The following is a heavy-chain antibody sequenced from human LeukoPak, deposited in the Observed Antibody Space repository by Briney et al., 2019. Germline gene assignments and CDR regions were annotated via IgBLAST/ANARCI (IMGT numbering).Heavy chain of an antibody. J-gene: IGHJ4*02. Sequence: PGGSLRLSCAASGFNFRVYNMNWVRQAPGKGLEWVSSMSTSSTYIYYADSIKGRFTISRDDARSLLYLQMDSLRAEDPAVYYCVRDLAFGFCNTTTCRYPFDSWGQGTLVTVSS. CDR1: GFNFRVYN. V-gene: IGHV3-21*06. D-gene: IGHD3-3*02. CDR2: MSTSSTYI. CDR3: VRDLAFGFCNTTTCRYPFDS.